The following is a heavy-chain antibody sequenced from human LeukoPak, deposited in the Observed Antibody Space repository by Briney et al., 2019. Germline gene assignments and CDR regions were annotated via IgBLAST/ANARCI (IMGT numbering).Heavy chain of an antibody. Sequence: SETLSLICAVYGGSFRGYFWGWVRQTPGKGLEWLGEITHNGGTNYMPSLSGRVSVFQDVSKNQFSLKLSSVTAADTGVYYCARGNSGSHWGDHYFYMDVWGKGTTVIVSS. CDR3: ARGNSGSHWGDHYFYMDV. D-gene: IGHD1-26*01. CDR2: ITHNGGT. J-gene: IGHJ6*03. CDR1: GGSFRGYF. V-gene: IGHV4-34*01.